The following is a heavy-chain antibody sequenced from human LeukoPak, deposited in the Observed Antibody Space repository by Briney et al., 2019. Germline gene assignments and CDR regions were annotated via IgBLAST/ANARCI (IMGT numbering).Heavy chain of an antibody. J-gene: IGHJ5*02. CDR1: GFTFSSYA. CDR3: AKGPIAARNNWFDP. Sequence: PGGSLRLSCAASGFTFSSYAMSWVRQAPGKGLEWVSAISGSGGSTYYADSVKGRFTISRDNSKNKLYLQMNSLRAEDTAVYYCAKGPIAARNNWFDPWGQGTLVTVSS. CDR2: ISGSGGST. D-gene: IGHD6-6*01. V-gene: IGHV3-23*01.